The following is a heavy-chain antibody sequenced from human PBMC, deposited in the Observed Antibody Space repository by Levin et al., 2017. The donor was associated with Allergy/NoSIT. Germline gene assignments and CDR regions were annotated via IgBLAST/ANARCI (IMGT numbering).Heavy chain of an antibody. Sequence: GGSLRLSCAASGFTVSTYAMSWVRQTPGKGLEWVSSINRGGDTTYYADSVKGRFAISKDNSKNTLCLQMNSLRADDTAVYYCAKDPPNYSWNMDVWGKGTTVTVSS. CDR2: INRGGDTT. CDR3: AKDPPNYSWNMDV. CDR1: GFTVSTYA. J-gene: IGHJ6*03. D-gene: IGHD5-24*01. V-gene: IGHV3-23*01.